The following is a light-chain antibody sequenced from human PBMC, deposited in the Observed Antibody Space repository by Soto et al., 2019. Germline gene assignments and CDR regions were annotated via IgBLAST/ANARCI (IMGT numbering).Light chain of an antibody. V-gene: IGKV3-11*01. Sequence: EIVLTQSPATLSLSPGERATLSCRASQSVSSYLAWFQQKPGQAPRLLIYDASNRATGIPARFSGSGSGTDFTLTISSLEPEDLAVDYCQQRTNWPWTFGQGTKVEIK. CDR1: QSVSSY. J-gene: IGKJ1*01. CDR2: DAS. CDR3: QQRTNWPWT.